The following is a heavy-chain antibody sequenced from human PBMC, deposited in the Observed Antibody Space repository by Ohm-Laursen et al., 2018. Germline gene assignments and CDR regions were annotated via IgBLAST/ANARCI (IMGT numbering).Heavy chain of an antibody. V-gene: IGHV1-2*02. CDR2: INPNTGGT. J-gene: IGHJ4*02. D-gene: IGHD6-19*01. CDR3: APQYSSGISTPGDY. CDR1: GYTFTAYY. Sequence: ASVKVSCKASGYTFTAYYMHWVRQAPGQGLEWMGWINPNTGGTNYAQKFQGRVTMTRDTSISTAYMELSSLRSDDTAVYYCAPQYSSGISTPGDYWGQGTLVTVSS.